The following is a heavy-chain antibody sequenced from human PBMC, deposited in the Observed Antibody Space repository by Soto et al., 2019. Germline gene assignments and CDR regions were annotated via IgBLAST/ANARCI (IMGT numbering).Heavy chain of an antibody. CDR3: ARDLYSTYPSDAFNV. CDR1: GFTFSDYN. V-gene: IGHV3-33*01. J-gene: IGHJ3*01. Sequence: EQLVETGGGVVQSGGSLRLTCLASGFTFSDYNMHWVRQSPGKGLEWVAIIWFDGSKKYYADPVQGRFSISRDNSRDTLSLQMSGLRVEDTGVYFCARDLYSTYPSDAFNVWGRGTSVTVSS. CDR2: IWFDGSKK. D-gene: IGHD6-13*01.